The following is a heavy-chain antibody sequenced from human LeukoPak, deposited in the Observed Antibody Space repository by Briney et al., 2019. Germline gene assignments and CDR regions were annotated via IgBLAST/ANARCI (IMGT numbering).Heavy chain of an antibody. V-gene: IGHV3-23*01. CDR2: ISGSGGST. D-gene: IGHD1-26*01. Sequence: GGSLRLSCAASGFTFSSNAMSWVRQAPGKGLEWVSAISGSGGSTYYADSVKGRFTISRDNSKNTLYLQMNSLRAEGTAVYYCAKDHEWGHFDYWGQGTLVTVSS. CDR1: GFTFSSNA. CDR3: AKDHEWGHFDY. J-gene: IGHJ4*02.